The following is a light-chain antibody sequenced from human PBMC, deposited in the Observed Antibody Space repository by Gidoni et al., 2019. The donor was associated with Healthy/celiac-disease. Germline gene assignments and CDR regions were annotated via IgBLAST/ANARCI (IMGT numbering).Light chain of an antibody. CDR3: QSYDSSSWV. CDR2: GNS. CDR1: SSNIGAGYD. V-gene: IGLV1-40*01. Sequence: QSVLTQPPSVSVAPGQRVTISCTGSSSNIGAGYDVHWYQQLPGTAPKLLIYGNSKRPSGVPDRFSGSKSGTSASLAITGLQAEDEADYYCQSYDSSSWVFGGGTKLTVL. J-gene: IGLJ3*02.